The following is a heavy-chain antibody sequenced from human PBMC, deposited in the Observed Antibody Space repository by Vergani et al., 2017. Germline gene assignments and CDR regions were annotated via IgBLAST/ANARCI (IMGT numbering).Heavy chain of an antibody. J-gene: IGHJ4*02. V-gene: IGHV7-4-1*02. CDR3: AREAATGTTRAFDYFDY. CDR2: INTNTGNP. D-gene: IGHD1-7*01. Sequence: QVQLVQSGSELKKPGASVKVSCKAFGYTFTNYAMNWVRQAPGQGLEWMGWINTNTGNPTYAQGFTGRFVFSLDTSVSTAYLQISSLKAEDTAVYYCAREAATGTTRAFDYFDYWGQGTLVTVSS. CDR1: GYTFTNYA.